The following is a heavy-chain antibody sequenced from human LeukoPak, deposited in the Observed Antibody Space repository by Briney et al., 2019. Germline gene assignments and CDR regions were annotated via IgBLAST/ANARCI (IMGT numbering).Heavy chain of an antibody. D-gene: IGHD6-13*01. Sequence: PGGSLRLSCAASGFTFSNAWMSWDRQAPGKVLEWVGRIKSKTDGGTTDYAAPVKGRFTISRDDSKNTLYLQMNSLKTEDTAVYYCTTVCISSWPGHYYYYYMDVWGKGTTVTVSS. CDR1: GFTFSNAW. CDR2: IKSKTDGGTT. J-gene: IGHJ6*03. V-gene: IGHV3-15*01. CDR3: TTVCISSWPGHYYYYYMDV.